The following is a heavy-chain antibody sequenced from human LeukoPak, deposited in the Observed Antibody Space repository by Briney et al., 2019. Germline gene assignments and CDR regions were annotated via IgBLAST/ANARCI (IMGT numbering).Heavy chain of an antibody. Sequence: GGSLRLSCAASGFTFSNAWMSWVRQAPGKGLEWVSSISTSSSYIYDADSVKGRFTISRDNAKNSLFLQMNSLRAEDTAVYYCARDGDILTGHYKFYFDYWGQGSLVTVSS. CDR1: GFTFSNAW. D-gene: IGHD3-9*01. CDR2: ISTSSSYI. CDR3: ARDGDILTGHYKFYFDY. V-gene: IGHV3-21*01. J-gene: IGHJ4*02.